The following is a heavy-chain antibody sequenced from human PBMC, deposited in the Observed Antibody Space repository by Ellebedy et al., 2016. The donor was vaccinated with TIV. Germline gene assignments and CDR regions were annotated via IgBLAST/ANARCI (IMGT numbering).Heavy chain of an antibody. J-gene: IGHJ4*02. CDR3: ATTEYSRTWSFDY. CDR2: INPTSGST. CDR1: GNTFTSYS. Sequence: AASVKVSCKASGNTFTSYSIYWVRRAPGRGLEWMGIINPTSGSTMYAQKFRGRVTVTSDTFTNTVYMELSSLTSEDPAVYFCATTEYSRTWSFDYWGQGTLVTVSS. D-gene: IGHD6-13*01. V-gene: IGHV1-46*01.